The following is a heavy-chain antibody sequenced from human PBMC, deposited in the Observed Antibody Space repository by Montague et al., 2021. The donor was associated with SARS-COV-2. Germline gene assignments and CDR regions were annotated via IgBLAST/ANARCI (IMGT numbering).Heavy chain of an antibody. V-gene: IGHV4-39*07. D-gene: IGHD6-13*01. Sequence: SETLSLTCTVSGGSISSSSYYWVWIRQPPGKGLEWIGSNYYSGSTYYNPSLRSRVTISVDTSKNQFSLKLSSVTAADTAVYYCARVGRQQLVRLSGMDVWGQGTTVTISS. J-gene: IGHJ6*02. CDR1: GGSISSSSYY. CDR2: NYYSGST. CDR3: ARVGRQQLVRLSGMDV.